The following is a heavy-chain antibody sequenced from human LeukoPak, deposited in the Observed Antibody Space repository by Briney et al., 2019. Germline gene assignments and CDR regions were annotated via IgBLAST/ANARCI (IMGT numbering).Heavy chain of an antibody. CDR3: AKSYNGYESKPDY. Sequence: GGSPRLSCVASGFPFSSYWMTWVRQAPGKGLEWVSSISNSGGRTFYTDSVKGRFTISRDNSKITLYLQMNSLRAEDTAVYYCAKSYNGYESKPDYWGQGTLVTVSS. CDR1: GFPFSSYW. J-gene: IGHJ4*02. CDR2: ISNSGGRT. D-gene: IGHD5-12*01. V-gene: IGHV3-23*01.